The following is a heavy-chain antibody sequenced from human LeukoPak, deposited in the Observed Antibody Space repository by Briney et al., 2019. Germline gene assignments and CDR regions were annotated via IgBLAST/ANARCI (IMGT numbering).Heavy chain of an antibody. CDR1: GYTFTSYG. Sequence: ASVKVSCKASGYTFTSYGISWVRQAPGQGLEWRGWISAYNGNTNYAQKLQGRVTMTTDTSTSRADMEPRSLMSVDTAVYYCAREGRWSASLDYCGQGTLVTVSS. D-gene: IGHD2-8*01. V-gene: IGHV1-18*01. CDR3: AREGRWSASLDY. J-gene: IGHJ4*02. CDR2: ISAYNGNT.